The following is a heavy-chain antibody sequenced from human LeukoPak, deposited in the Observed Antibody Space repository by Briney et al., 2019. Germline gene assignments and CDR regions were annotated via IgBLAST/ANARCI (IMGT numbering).Heavy chain of an antibody. V-gene: IGHV4-4*02. CDR2: IYQSGST. CDR1: GGSISSSNW. D-gene: IGHD5-24*01. J-gene: IGHJ4*02. CDR3: ARIPGRWLQLPFFDY. Sequence: SETLSLTCAVSGGSISSSNWWSWVRQAPGKGLEWIGEIYQSGSTNYNPSLKSRVTISVDKSKNQFSLKLSSVTAADTAVYYCARIPGRWLQLPFFDYWGQGTLVTVSS.